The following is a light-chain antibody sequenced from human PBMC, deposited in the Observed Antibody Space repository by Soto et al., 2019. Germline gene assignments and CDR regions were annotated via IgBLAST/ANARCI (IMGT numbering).Light chain of an antibody. V-gene: IGKV3-11*01. CDR3: QHRSKWPPIT. CDR2: DAS. CDR1: QSVSTD. J-gene: IGKJ5*01. Sequence: EIVLTQSPATLSVSPGERVTLSCRASQSVSTDIAWYQQTPGQAPRLLIYDASSRVTGIPARFTGSGSGTVFTLTITSLEPDDFALYYCQHRSKWPPITFGQGTRLEIK.